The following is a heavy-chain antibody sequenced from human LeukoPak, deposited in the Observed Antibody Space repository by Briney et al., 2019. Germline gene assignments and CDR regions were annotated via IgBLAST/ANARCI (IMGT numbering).Heavy chain of an antibody. CDR1: GGSISSYY. CDR3: ARGRGGWLQFPAFDY. J-gene: IGHJ4*02. D-gene: IGHD5-24*01. CDR2: IYYSGST. V-gene: IGHV4-59*01. Sequence: PSETLSLTCTVSGGSISSYYWSWIRQPPGKGLEWIGYIYYSGSTNYSPSLKSRVTISVDTSKNQFSLKLSSVTAADTAVYYCARGRGGWLQFPAFDYWGQGTLVTVSS.